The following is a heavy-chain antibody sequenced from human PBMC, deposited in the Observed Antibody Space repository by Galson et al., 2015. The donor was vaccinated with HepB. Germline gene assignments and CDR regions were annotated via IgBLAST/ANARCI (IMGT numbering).Heavy chain of an antibody. D-gene: IGHD6-6*01. J-gene: IGHJ4*02. CDR1: GFTFSSYS. Sequence: SLRLSCAASGFTFSSYSMNWVRQAPGKGLEWVSYISSSSSTIYYADSVKGRFTISRDNAKNSLYLQMNSLRDEDTAVYYCARGSGRQLGPEVAFDYWGQGTLVTVSS. V-gene: IGHV3-48*02. CDR2: ISSSSSTI. CDR3: ARGSGRQLGPEVAFDY.